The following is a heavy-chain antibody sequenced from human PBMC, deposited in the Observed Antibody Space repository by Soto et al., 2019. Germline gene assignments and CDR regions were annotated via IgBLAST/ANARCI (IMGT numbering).Heavy chain of an antibody. J-gene: IGHJ4*02. V-gene: IGHV1-69*01. D-gene: IGHD2-21*02. CDR3: ATCAGLVTSRGFIGPLDF. CDR2: ITPAFGTT. CDR1: GSTFSKRS. Sequence: QVHLVQSGAEVKKPGSSVKISCRASGSTFSKRSITWVRQAPGQGFEWMGGITPAFGTTNFARKFQGRLTITADEPTTTAYLELIILTSEETAVYHCATCAGLVTSRGFIGPLDFWGQGTLVTVSS.